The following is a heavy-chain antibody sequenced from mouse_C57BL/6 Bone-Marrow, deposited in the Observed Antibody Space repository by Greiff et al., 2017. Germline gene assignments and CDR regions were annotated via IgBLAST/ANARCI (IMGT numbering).Heavy chain of an antibody. CDR2: IDPSDSYT. D-gene: IGHD1-1*01. CDR1: GYTFTSYW. V-gene: IGHV1-69*01. CDR3: ARWYYGSKDY. Sequence: VQLQQPGAELVMPGASVKLSCKASGYTFTSYWMPWVKQRPGQGLEWIGEIDPSDSYTNYNQKFKGKSTLTVDKSSNTAYMQLSSLTSEDAAVYYCARWYYGSKDYWGQGTTLTVSS. J-gene: IGHJ2*01.